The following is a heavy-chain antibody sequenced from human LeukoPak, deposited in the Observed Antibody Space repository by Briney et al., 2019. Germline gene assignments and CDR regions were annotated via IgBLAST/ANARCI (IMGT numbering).Heavy chain of an antibody. CDR2: IWYDGSSE. J-gene: IGHJ4*02. Sequence: GGSLRLSCAASGFTFSSYGMHWVRQAPGTGLEWVAVIWYDGSSEYYEDSVKGRFTISRDNSKNTLYLQMNSLRAEDTAVYYCAREDSRYSTGWYVVDWGQGALVTVSS. D-gene: IGHD6-13*01. CDR1: GFTFSSYG. V-gene: IGHV3-33*01. CDR3: AREDSRYSTGWYVVD.